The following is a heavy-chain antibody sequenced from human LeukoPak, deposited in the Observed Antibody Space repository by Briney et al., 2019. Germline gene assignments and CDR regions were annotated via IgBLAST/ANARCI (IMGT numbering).Heavy chain of an antibody. V-gene: IGHV4-59*01. CDR2: IYHTGST. D-gene: IGHD3-22*01. Sequence: SETLSLTCTVSGASLSSSYWSWIRQSPGKGLEWIGYIYHTGSTKYNPSLESRVTISVDTSKNQFSLKLTSVTAADTAVYYFARGYFDSRGYSNAFDYWGQGALVTVSS. CDR3: ARGYFDSRGYSNAFDY. CDR1: GASLSSSY. J-gene: IGHJ4*02.